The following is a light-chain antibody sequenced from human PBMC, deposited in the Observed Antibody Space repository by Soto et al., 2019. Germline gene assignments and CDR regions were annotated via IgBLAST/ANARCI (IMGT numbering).Light chain of an antibody. J-gene: IGKJ2*01. CDR1: QSVSRH. CDR3: LQYSDWPPRYT. CDR2: NAS. V-gene: IGKV3-15*01. Sequence: EIVLTQSPATLSVSPGESATLSCRASQSVSRHLAWYQQKPGQAPRVLIYNASTRATGIPATFSGSGSGPEFTLTISSLQSEDFAVYYCLQYSDWPPRYTFGQGTKLEIK.